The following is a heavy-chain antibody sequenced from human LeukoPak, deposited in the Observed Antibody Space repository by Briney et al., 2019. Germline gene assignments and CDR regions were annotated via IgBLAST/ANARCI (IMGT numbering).Heavy chain of an antibody. V-gene: IGHV3-11*04. J-gene: IGHJ4*02. CDR1: GFTFSDYY. Sequence: GGSLRLSCVASGFTFSDYYMSWIRQAPGKGLEWVTYIRSSGTTIHYADSVKGRFTISRDNAKNSLYLQMNSLRAEDTAVYYCARDRGAVTDVFDYWGQGTLVTVSS. D-gene: IGHD6-19*01. CDR2: IRSSGTTI. CDR3: ARDRGAVTDVFDY.